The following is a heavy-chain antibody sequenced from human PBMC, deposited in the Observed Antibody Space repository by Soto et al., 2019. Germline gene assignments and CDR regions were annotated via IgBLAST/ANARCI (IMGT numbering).Heavy chain of an antibody. V-gene: IGHV1-69*01. CDR1: GGTFSSYA. Sequence: QVQLVQSGAEVKKPGSSVKVSCKASGGTFSSYAIIWVRQAPGQVLEWMGGIIPISGTANYAQKFQGRVTITADESTSTAYMELSSLRSEDTAGYYCARSQGSSTSLEIYYYYYYGMDVWGQGTTVTVSS. D-gene: IGHD2-2*01. CDR3: ARSQGSSTSLEIYYYYYYGMDV. CDR2: IIPISGTA. J-gene: IGHJ6*02.